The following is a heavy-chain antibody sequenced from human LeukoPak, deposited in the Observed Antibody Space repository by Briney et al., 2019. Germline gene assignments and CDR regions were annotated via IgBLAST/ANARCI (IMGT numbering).Heavy chain of an antibody. CDR3: ARGRFGGSSDFDY. Sequence: GGSLRLSCAASGFTFSSYSMNWVRQAPGKGLEWVSSISSSSSYIYYADSAKGRFTISRDNAKNSLYLQMNSLRAEDTAVYYCARGRFGGSSDFDYWGQGTLVTVSS. J-gene: IGHJ4*02. V-gene: IGHV3-21*01. CDR1: GFTFSSYS. D-gene: IGHD1-26*01. CDR2: ISSSSSYI.